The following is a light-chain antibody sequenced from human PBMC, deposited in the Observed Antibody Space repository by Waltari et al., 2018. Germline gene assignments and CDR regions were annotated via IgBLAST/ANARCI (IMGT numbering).Light chain of an antibody. V-gene: IGLV2-14*03. CDR1: SSDVGDYKY. CDR2: AVT. CDR3: SSYTTRSTHV. J-gene: IGLJ1*01. Sequence: QSALTQPASVSGSPGQSITISCTATSSDVGDYKYVSWYQQHPGKVPKLLIYAVTNRPSGISYRSAGSTSGYTASLTISALQAEEEADYCCSSYTTRSTHVFGTGTKVTVL.